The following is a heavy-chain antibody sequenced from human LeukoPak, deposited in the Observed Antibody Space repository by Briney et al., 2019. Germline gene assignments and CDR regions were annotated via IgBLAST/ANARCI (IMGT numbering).Heavy chain of an antibody. Sequence: SETLSLTCTVSGYSISSGYYWGWIRQPPGKGLEWIGYIYNSGSTNYNPALKSRVSISVDTSRNQFSLNLNSVTAADTAMYYCARGGYSHGYILFNYWGQGTLAIVSS. J-gene: IGHJ4*02. V-gene: IGHV4-38-2*02. CDR3: ARGGYSHGYILFNY. D-gene: IGHD5-18*01. CDR1: GYSISSGYY. CDR2: IYNSGST.